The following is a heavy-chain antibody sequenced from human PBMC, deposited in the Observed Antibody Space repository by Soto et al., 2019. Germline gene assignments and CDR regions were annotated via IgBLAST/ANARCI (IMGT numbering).Heavy chain of an antibody. CDR2: IYYSGST. CDR1: GGSISSSSYY. CDR3: ATLWFGEGNY. V-gene: IGHV4-39*01. J-gene: IGHJ4*02. D-gene: IGHD3-10*01. Sequence: QLQLQESGPGLVKPSETLSLTCTVSGGSISSSSYYWGWIRQPPGKGLEWIGSIYYSGSTYYNPSLKCRCTISVDTSKTQFSLKLSSVPGADPAEYQWATLWFGEGNYWGQGTLVPVAS.